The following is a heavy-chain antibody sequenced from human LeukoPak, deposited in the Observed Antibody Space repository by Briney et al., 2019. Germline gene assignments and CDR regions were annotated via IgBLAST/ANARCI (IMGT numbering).Heavy chain of an antibody. J-gene: IGHJ4*02. CDR3: ARYNSSSQFSFDY. Sequence: PSETLSLTCTVSGGSISSYYWSWIREPPGKGLEWIGYIYYSGNTDYNPSLKSRVTISVDTSKNQFSLKLSSVTAADTAVYYCARYNSSSQFSFDYWGQGTLVTVSS. V-gene: IGHV4-59*01. CDR1: GGSISSYY. CDR2: IYYSGNT. D-gene: IGHD6-6*01.